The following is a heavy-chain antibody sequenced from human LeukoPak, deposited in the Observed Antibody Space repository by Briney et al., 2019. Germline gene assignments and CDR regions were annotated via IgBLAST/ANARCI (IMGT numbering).Heavy chain of an antibody. V-gene: IGHV3-9*03. CDR1: GFTFDDYA. D-gene: IGHD3-3*01. J-gene: IGHJ2*01. CDR3: AKAVTIVGGPHRNLYFDL. CDR2: ISWNSGSI. Sequence: TGRSLRLSCAASGFTFDDYAMHWVRQAPGKGLEWVSGISWNSGSIGYADSVKGRFTISRDNAKNSLYLQMNSLRAEDMALYYCAKAVTIVGGPHRNLYFDLWGRGTLVTVSS.